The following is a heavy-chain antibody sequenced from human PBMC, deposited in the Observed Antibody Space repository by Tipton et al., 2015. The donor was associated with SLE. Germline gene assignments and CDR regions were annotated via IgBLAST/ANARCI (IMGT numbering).Heavy chain of an antibody. CDR1: GYNFTSYW. J-gene: IGHJ4*02. V-gene: IGHV5-51*03. D-gene: IGHD2-15*01. CDR2: IYVGDSDT. CDR3: ARRAKGYCSGGSCYYGY. Sequence: QLVQSGAEVKKPGESLKISCKGSGYNFTSYWIGWVRQMPGKGLEWMGTIYVGDSDTIYTPSFQGQVTISADRSISTAYLQWSSLKASDTAMYYCARRAKGYCSGGSCYYGYWGQGTLVTVSS.